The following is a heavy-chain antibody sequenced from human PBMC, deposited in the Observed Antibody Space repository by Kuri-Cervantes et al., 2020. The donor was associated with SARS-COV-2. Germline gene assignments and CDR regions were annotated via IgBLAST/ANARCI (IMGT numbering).Heavy chain of an antibody. D-gene: IGHD5-18*01. J-gene: IGHJ6*03. CDR3: ERDLNRGSYGPKHYMDV. CDR2: ISETSTFT. Sequence: GESLKISRVASGITFSTFAMSWVRQAPGKGLELVSAISETSTFTYYADYGKGRFTISKDNSKNTLYLHMNSLRAEDTAVYHCERDLNRGSYGPKHYMDVWGKGTTVAVSS. V-gene: IGHV3-23*01. CDR1: GITFSTFA.